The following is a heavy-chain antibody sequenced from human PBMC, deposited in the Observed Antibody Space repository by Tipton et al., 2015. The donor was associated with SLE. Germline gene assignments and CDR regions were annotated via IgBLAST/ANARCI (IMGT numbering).Heavy chain of an antibody. CDR3: ARGPYWYCDI. CDR1: GGSISSYY. CDR2: IYYSGST. V-gene: IGHV4-59*01. Sequence: TLSLTCTVSGGSISSYYWSWIRQPPGKGLEWIGYIYYSGSTNYNPSLKSQVTISVDTSKNQFSLKLSSVTAADTAVYYCARGPYWYCDIGGQGTMVTVSS. J-gene: IGHJ3*02. D-gene: IGHD2-8*02.